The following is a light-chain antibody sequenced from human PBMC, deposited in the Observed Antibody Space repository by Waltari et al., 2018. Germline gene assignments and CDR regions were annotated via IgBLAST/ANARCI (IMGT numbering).Light chain of an antibody. V-gene: IGLV6-57*04. Sequence: NFMLTQPHSVSESPGKTVTISCTRSSGTIASHYVQWYQHRPGSAPTTVIYEDNERPSGGPDRFAGSIDSSSNSASLTISGLKTEDEADYFCQSYDSSNQGVFGGGTKLTVL. CDR3: QSYDSSNQGV. CDR1: SGTIASHY. CDR2: EDN. J-gene: IGLJ3*02.